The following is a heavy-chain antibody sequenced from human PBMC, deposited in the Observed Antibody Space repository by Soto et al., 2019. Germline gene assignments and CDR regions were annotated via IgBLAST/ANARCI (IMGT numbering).Heavy chain of an antibody. J-gene: IGHJ4*02. Sequence: QVQLQESGPGLVKPSETLSLTGTVSGGSISSYYWSGIRQPAGKGLEWIGRIYTSGSTNYNPSLKSRVTMSVDTSKNQFSLKLSSVTAADTAVYYCARVDPLGYSSGKYYFDYWGQGTLVTVSS. V-gene: IGHV4-4*07. CDR3: ARVDPLGYSSGKYYFDY. CDR2: IYTSGST. CDR1: GGSISSYY. D-gene: IGHD6-19*01.